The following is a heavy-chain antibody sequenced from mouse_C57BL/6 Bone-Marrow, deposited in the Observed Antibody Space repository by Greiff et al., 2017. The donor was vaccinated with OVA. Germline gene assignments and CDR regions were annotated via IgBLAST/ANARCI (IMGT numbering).Heavy chain of an antibody. CDR3: AITVDYGSDY. J-gene: IGHJ2*01. D-gene: IGHD1-1*01. Sequence: EVQLQQSGPELVKPGASVKISCKASGYTFTDYYMNWVKQSHGKSLEWIGDINPNNGGTSYNQKFKGKATLTVDKSSSTAYMELRSLTSEDSAVYYCAITVDYGSDYWGQGTTLTVSS. CDR2: INPNNGGT. V-gene: IGHV1-26*01. CDR1: GYTFTDYY.